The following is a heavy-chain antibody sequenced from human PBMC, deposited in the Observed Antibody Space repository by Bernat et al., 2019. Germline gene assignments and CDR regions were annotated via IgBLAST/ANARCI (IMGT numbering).Heavy chain of an antibody. CDR2: ISYDGSNK. Sequence: QVQLVESGGGVVQPGRSLRLSCAASGFTFSSYAMHWVRQAPGKGLEWVAVISYDGSNKYYADSVKGRFTISRDNSKNTLYLQMNSLRAEDTAVYYCARDPFPGIAARPGVGAFDIRGQGTMVTVSS. CDR1: GFTFSSYA. CDR3: ARDPFPGIAARPGVGAFDI. V-gene: IGHV3-30*01. D-gene: IGHD6-6*01. J-gene: IGHJ3*02.